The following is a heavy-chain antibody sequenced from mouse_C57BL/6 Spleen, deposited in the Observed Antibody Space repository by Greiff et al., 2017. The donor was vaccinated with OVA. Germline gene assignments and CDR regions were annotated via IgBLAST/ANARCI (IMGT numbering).Heavy chain of an antibody. CDR3: ARHGGEMDY. J-gene: IGHJ4*01. CDR1: GFTFSSYG. Sequence: DVMLVESGGDLVKPGGSLKLSCAASGFTFSSYGMSWVRQTPDKRLEWVATISSGGSYTYYPDSVKGRFTISRDNAKNTLYLQMSSLKSEDTAMYYCARHGGEMDYWGQGTSVTVSS. CDR2: ISSGGSYT. V-gene: IGHV5-6*02.